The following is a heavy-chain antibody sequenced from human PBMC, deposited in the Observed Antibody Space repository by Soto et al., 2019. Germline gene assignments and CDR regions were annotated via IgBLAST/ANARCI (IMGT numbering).Heavy chain of an antibody. J-gene: IGHJ4*02. CDR1: GFTFSSYA. CDR3: ARDMEYVVVTAARRGPFDY. Sequence: QVQLVESGGGVVQPGRSLRLSCAASGFTFSSYAMHWVRQAPGKGLEWVAVISYDGSNKYYADSVRGRFTISRDNSKNTLYLQMNSLGAEDTAVYYCARDMEYVVVTAARRGPFDYWGQGTLVPVSS. V-gene: IGHV3-30-3*01. D-gene: IGHD2-21*02. CDR2: ISYDGSNK.